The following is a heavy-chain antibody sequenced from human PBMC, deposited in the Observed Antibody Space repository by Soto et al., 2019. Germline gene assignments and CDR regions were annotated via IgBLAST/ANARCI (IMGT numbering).Heavy chain of an antibody. V-gene: IGHV3-30-3*01. CDR2: ISYDGSNK. Sequence: QVQLVESGGGVVQPGRSLRLSCAASGFTFSSYAMHWVRQAPGKGLEWVAVISYDGSNKYYADSVKGRFTISRDNSKNALYLQMNSLRAEDTAVYYWARVQQWLVQGYFDLWGRGTLVTVSS. J-gene: IGHJ2*01. CDR3: ARVQQWLVQGYFDL. D-gene: IGHD6-19*01. CDR1: GFTFSSYA.